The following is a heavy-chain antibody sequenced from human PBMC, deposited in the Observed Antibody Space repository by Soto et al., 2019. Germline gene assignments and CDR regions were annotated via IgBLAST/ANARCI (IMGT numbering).Heavy chain of an antibody. Sequence: GGSLRLSCAASGFTFSSYGMHWVRQAPGKGLEWVAVIWYDGSNKYYADSVKGRFTISRDNSKNTLYLQMNSRRAEDTAVYYCARGVRFLEWLYYYYYMDVWGKGTTVTVSS. V-gene: IGHV3-33*01. CDR3: ARGVRFLEWLYYYYYMDV. D-gene: IGHD3-3*01. CDR2: IWYDGSNK. J-gene: IGHJ6*03. CDR1: GFTFSSYG.